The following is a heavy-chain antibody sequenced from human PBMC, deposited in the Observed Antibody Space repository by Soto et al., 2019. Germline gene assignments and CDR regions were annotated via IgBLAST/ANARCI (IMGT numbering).Heavy chain of an antibody. CDR3: ARGQLPRDYHSYGMAV. V-gene: IGHV3-64*01. CDR1: GFTFTTYC. J-gene: IGHJ6*02. CDR2: ISNDAVHT. Sequence: EVQLVESGGGLVQPGGSLTLSCVASGFTFTTYCMHWVRQAPGKGLEYLSAISNDAVHTYYANSVKDRFTISRDNSKDTLYLHMGSRRPEDMAVYYCARGQLPRDYHSYGMAVWGQGTTVTVSS. D-gene: IGHD5-18*01.